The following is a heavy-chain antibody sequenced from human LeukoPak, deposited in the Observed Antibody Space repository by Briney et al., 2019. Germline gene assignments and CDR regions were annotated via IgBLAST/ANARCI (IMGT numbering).Heavy chain of an antibody. V-gene: IGHV3-23*01. J-gene: IGHJ3*02. CDR3: ANRRLGRGAFDI. CDR1: VFTFSSYD. Sequence: GGSLTLSCAASVFTFSSYDMSCLRQAPGKGLEWVSEISGSDESTQYIHSVKGRFTLSRGNSKNTVYLILNSVRVEDTSVYYFANRRLGRGAFDIWGQGTMATVSS. CDR2: ISGSDEST. D-gene: IGHD7-27*01.